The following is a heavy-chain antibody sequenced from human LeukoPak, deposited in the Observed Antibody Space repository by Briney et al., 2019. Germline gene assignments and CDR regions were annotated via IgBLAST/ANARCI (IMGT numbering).Heavy chain of an antibody. D-gene: IGHD6-25*01. Sequence: ASVKVSCKASGYTFTGYYMHWVRQAPGQGLEWVGWVNPNNGGTTYARRFQGRVNMTRNTSIRTVYMELTRLTAEYTAVYYCATSLPYATGGFGRWGQGTLVTVSS. V-gene: IGHV1-2*02. CDR1: GYTFTGYY. CDR2: VNPNNGGT. J-gene: IGHJ4*02. CDR3: ATSLPYATGGFGR.